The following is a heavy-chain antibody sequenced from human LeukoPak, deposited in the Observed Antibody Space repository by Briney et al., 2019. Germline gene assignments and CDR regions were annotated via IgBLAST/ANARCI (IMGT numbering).Heavy chain of an antibody. V-gene: IGHV4-59*01. J-gene: IGHJ5*02. CDR3: ARDPDGSGTFHT. CDR2: IHNSGTT. Sequence: SETLSLTCTVSGGSMSSYYWNWIRQPPGKGLEWIACIHNSGTTNYNPSLKSRVTISLEMFKNQFSLTLSSVTAADTAVYYCARDPDGSGTFHTWGQGTLVTVSS. CDR1: GGSMSSYY. D-gene: IGHD3-10*01.